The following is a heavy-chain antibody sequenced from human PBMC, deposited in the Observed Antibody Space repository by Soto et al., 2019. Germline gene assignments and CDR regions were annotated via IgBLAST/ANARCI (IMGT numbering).Heavy chain of an antibody. CDR1: GFTFSSYI. CDR3: ARDSAGEGGY. V-gene: IGHV3-30-3*01. Sequence: DLEESGGGVVQPGRSLRISCAASGFTFSSYIMHWVRQAPGKGLEWVAAVSFDGSDKYYPESVKGRFTISRDNSKNTLFLQMNSLRAEDTAVCYCARDSAGEGGYWGQGTLVTVSS. J-gene: IGHJ4*02. CDR2: VSFDGSDK. D-gene: IGHD3-16*01.